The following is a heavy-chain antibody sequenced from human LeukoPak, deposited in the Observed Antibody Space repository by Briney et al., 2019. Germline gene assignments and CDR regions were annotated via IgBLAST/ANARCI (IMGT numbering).Heavy chain of an antibody. CDR1: GFTFSSYW. D-gene: IGHD2-15*01. V-gene: IGHV3-74*01. Sequence: GGSLRLSCAASGFTFSSYWMHWVRQAPGKGLVWVSRINSDGSSTSYADSVKGRFTISRDNSKNTLYLQMNSLRAEDTAVYYCARARVAYYYYYMDVWGKGTTVTISS. CDR3: ARARVAYYYYYMDV. J-gene: IGHJ6*03. CDR2: INSDGSST.